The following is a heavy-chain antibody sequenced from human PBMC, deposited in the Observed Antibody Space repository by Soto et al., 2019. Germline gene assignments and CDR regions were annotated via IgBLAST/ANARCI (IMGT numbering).Heavy chain of an antibody. Sequence: SETLSLTCTVSGGSISSSSYYWGWIRQPPGKGLEWIGSIYYSGSTYYNPSLKSRVTISVDTPKNQFSLKLSSVTAADTAVYYCARQPNVLRFLEWLPDINYMDVWGQGTTVT. D-gene: IGHD3-3*01. J-gene: IGHJ6*02. CDR1: GGSISSSSYY. CDR3: ARQPNVLRFLEWLPDINYMDV. CDR2: IYYSGST. V-gene: IGHV4-39*01.